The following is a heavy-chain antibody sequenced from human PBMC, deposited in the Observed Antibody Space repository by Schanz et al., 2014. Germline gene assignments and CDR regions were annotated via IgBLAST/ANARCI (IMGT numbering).Heavy chain of an antibody. J-gene: IGHJ6*02. CDR3: ATSYSSSSYFYVMDV. D-gene: IGHD6-6*01. CDR2: IEGDGTRT. CDR1: GFTFSSYW. Sequence: DVQLVESGGTLVRPGGSLIISCAASGFTFSSYWMVWLRQAPGKGLEWVANIEGDGTRTYYVDSVKGRFTISRDNAKNSLFLQMNSLRAEDTAIYYCATSYSSSSYFYVMDVWGQGTTVTVSS. V-gene: IGHV3-7*03.